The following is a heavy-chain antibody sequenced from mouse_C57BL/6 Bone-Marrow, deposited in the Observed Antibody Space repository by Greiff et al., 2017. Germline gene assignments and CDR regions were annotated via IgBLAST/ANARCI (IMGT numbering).Heavy chain of an antibody. CDR2: IYPGSGST. CDR1: GYTFTSYW. J-gene: IGHJ3*01. V-gene: IGHV1-55*01. D-gene: IGHD6-1*01. Sequence: QVQLQQPGAELVKPGASVKMSCKASGYTFTSYWITWVKQRPGQGLEWIGDIYPGSGSTNYNEKFKSKATLTLDTASSTAYMQLSSLTSEDSAVYYCAREPPWFAYWGQGTLVTVSA. CDR3: AREPPWFAY.